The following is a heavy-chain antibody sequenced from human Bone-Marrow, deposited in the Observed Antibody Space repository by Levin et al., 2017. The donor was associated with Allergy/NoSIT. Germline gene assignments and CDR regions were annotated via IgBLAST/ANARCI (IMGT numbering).Heavy chain of an antibody. CDR2: ISYDGSNK. Sequence: GESLKISCAASGFTFSSYGMHWVRQAPGKGLEWVAVISYDGSNKYYADSVKGRFTISRDNSKNTLYLQMNSLRAEDTAVYYCAKSAKGAYDILTGYYHYWGQGTLVTVSS. CDR1: GFTFSSYG. CDR3: AKSAKGAYDILTGYYHY. J-gene: IGHJ4*02. D-gene: IGHD3-9*01. V-gene: IGHV3-30*18.